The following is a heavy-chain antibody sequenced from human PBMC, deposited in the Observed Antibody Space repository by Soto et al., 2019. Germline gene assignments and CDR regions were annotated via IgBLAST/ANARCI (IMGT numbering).Heavy chain of an antibody. V-gene: IGHV3-74*01. J-gene: IGHJ4*02. CDR1: GFTFSSYW. Sequence: PGVSLRLSFAASGFTFSSYWMHWVRQAPGKGLVWVSRINSDGSSTSYADSVKGRFTISRDNAKNTLYLQMNSLRAEDTAVYYCAGGFIYGDSLDYWGEGTLVTVSS. CDR3: AGGFIYGDSLDY. D-gene: IGHD4-17*01. CDR2: INSDGSST.